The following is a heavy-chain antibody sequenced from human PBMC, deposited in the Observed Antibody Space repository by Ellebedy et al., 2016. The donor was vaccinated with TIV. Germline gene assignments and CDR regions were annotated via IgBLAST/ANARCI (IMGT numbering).Heavy chain of an antibody. CDR3: ARDSSSWPYPPYNWFDP. Sequence: GESLKISCAASGFTFSSYWMSWVRQAPGKGLEWVANIKQDGSEKYYVDSVKGRFTISRDNAKNSLYLQMNSLRAEDTAVYYCARDSSSWPYPPYNWFDPWGQGTLVTVSS. J-gene: IGHJ5*02. V-gene: IGHV3-7*01. CDR2: IKQDGSEK. CDR1: GFTFSSYW. D-gene: IGHD6-13*01.